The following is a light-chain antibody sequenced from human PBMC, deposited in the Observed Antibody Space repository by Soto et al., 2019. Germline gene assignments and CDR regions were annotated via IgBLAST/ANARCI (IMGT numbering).Light chain of an antibody. V-gene: IGKV3-20*01. CDR2: GAS. CDR3: QQYGSSPFT. J-gene: IGKJ3*01. Sequence: EIVLTQSPGTLSLSPGERATLSCRASQSVSSNYLTWYQQKPGQAPRLLISGASSRATGIPDRFSGSGSGADFPLTISRLEPEEFAVYYCQQYGSSPFTFGPGTKVDIK. CDR1: QSVSSNY.